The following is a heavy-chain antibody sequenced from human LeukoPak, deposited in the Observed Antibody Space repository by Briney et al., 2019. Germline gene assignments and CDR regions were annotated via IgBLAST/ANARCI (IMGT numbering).Heavy chain of an antibody. V-gene: IGHV4-39*02. D-gene: IGHD3-22*01. J-gene: IGHJ5*02. CDR2: IYYSGST. CDR3: AREGAGRGRYYDSSAPTSPFWFDP. CDR1: GGSISSSSYY. Sequence: KTSETLSLTCTVSGGSISSSSYYWGWIRQPPGKGLEWIGSIYYSGSTYYNPSLKSRVTISVDTSKNQFSLKLSSVTAADTAVYYCAREGAGRGRYYDSSAPTSPFWFDPWGQGTLVTVSS.